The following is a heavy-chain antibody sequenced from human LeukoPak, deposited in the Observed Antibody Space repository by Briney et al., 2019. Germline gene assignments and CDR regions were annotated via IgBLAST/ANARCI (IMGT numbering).Heavy chain of an antibody. CDR2: IYYSGST. V-gene: IGHV4-31*03. CDR3: ARALGDYVLYGMDV. J-gene: IGHJ6*02. Sequence: PSQTLSLTCSVSGGSISSGGYYWSWIRQHPGRGLEWIGYIYYSGSTYYNPSLKSRVTISVDTSENQFSLKLSSVTAADTAVYYCARALGDYVLYGMDVWGQGTTVTVSS. D-gene: IGHD4-17*01. CDR1: GGSISSGGYY.